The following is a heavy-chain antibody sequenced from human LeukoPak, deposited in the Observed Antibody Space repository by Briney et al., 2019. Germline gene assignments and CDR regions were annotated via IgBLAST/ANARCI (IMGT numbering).Heavy chain of an antibody. J-gene: IGHJ6*02. Sequence: PGRSLRLSCAASGFTFSRYGMHWVRQAPGKGLEWVAVISYDGSNKYYADSVKGRFTISRDNSKNTLYLQMNSLRAEGTAVYYCAKTPSYSSGRYNYYYGMDVWGQGTTVTVSS. D-gene: IGHD6-19*01. CDR3: AKTPSYSSGRYNYYYGMDV. CDR1: GFTFSRYG. CDR2: ISYDGSNK. V-gene: IGHV3-30*18.